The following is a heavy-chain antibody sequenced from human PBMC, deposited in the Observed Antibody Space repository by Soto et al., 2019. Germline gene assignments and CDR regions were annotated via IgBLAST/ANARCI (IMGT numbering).Heavy chain of an antibody. CDR2: ISSSGSTI. CDR3: ARPFVRGYSGYDGASYGMDV. J-gene: IGHJ6*02. V-gene: IGHV3-11*01. D-gene: IGHD5-12*01. CDR1: GFTFSDYY. Sequence: QVQLVESGGGLVKPGGSLRLSCAASGFTFSDYYMSWIRQAPGKGLEWVSYISSSGSTIYYADSVKGRFTISRDNAKNSLYLQMNSLRAEDTAVYYCARPFVRGYSGYDGASYGMDVWGQGTTVTVSS.